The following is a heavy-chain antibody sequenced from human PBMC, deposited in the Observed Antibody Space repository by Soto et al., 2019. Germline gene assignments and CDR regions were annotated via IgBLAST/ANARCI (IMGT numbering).Heavy chain of an antibody. Sequence: ASVKVSCKASGYSFITYDITWVRQAPGQGLEWMGWISVYNGHTNYAQKFQGRVSMTADTSTTTAYMELRSLRSDDTAVYYCARRGEAIAVAGRGLDYYYYGMDVWGQGTTVTVSS. CDR3: ARRGEAIAVAGRGLDYYYYGMDV. D-gene: IGHD6-19*01. CDR2: ISVYNGHT. J-gene: IGHJ6*02. V-gene: IGHV1-18*01. CDR1: GYSFITYD.